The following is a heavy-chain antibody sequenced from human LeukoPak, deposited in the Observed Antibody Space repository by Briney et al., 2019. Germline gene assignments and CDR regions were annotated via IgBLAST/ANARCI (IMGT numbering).Heavy chain of an antibody. D-gene: IGHD2-2*01. CDR2: IYTNGST. J-gene: IGHJ4*02. Sequence: GGSLRLSCAASGFSVSTTYMSWVRQAPGKGLEWVSVIYTNGSTYSADSVKGRFNISRDNYQSTVYLQMHSLRAEDTAVYYCARHIPSTSYYDYWGQGTLVTVFS. CDR1: GFSVSTTY. V-gene: IGHV3-66*04. CDR3: ARHIPSTSYYDY.